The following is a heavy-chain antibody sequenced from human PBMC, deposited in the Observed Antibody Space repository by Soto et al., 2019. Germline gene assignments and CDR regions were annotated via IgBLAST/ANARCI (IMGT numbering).Heavy chain of an antibody. CDR1: GGTFSSYA. V-gene: IGHV1-69*06. CDR3: ARFQAYCGGDCPMGWFDP. D-gene: IGHD2-21*02. CDR2: IIPIFGTA. Sequence: SVKVSCKASGGTFSSYAISWVRQAPGQGLEWMGGIIPIFGTANYAQKFQGRVTITADKSTSTAYMELSSLRSEDTAVYYCARFQAYCGGDCPMGWFDPWGQGTLVTVSS. J-gene: IGHJ5*02.